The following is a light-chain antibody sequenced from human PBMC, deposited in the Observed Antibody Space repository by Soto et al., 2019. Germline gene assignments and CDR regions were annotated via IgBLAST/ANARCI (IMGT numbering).Light chain of an antibody. CDR3: HQRQYWPPIT. CDR1: LSVSVY. V-gene: IGKV3-11*01. J-gene: IGKJ5*01. Sequence: VVLTQSQATLSLSPGERATLFSSTSLSVSVYLDWYQQKPGQAPRLLISDASNRATGIPARFSGSGSGTDFTLTISSLEPEDFAVYYCHQRQYWPPITFGQGTRLEIK. CDR2: DAS.